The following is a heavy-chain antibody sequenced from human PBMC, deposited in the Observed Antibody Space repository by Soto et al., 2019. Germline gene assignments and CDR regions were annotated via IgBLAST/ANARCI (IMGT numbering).Heavy chain of an antibody. CDR3: AKDLRYCSGGSCYGIDY. D-gene: IGHD2-15*01. V-gene: IGHV3-30*18. J-gene: IGHJ4*02. CDR2: ISYDGSNK. Sequence: GGSLRLSCAASGFTFSSYGMHWVRQAPGKGLEWVAVISYDGSNKYYADSVKSRFTISRDNSKNTLYLQMNSLRAEDTAVYYCAKDLRYCSGGSCYGIDYWGQGTLVTVSS. CDR1: GFTFSSYG.